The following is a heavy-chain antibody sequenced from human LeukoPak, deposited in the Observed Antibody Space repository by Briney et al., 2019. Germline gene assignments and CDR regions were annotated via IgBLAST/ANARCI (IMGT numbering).Heavy chain of an antibody. CDR1: GFTFSTYW. V-gene: IGHV3-7*01. Sequence: GGSLRLSCAASGFTFSTYWMNWVRQAPGKGLEWVANIQQDGTGKYYVDSVKGRFTISRDNAKNSLYLQMNNLRAEDTAIYYCARDLVGGAFDYWGQGTLVTVSS. D-gene: IGHD2-15*01. CDR2: IQQDGTGK. J-gene: IGHJ4*02. CDR3: ARDLVGGAFDY.